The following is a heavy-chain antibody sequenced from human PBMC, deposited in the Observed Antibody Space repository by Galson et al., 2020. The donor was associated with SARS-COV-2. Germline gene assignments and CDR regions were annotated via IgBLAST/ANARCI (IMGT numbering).Heavy chain of an antibody. D-gene: IGHD4-17*01. CDR3: AKAYGDYALGFANPDF. V-gene: IGHV3-30*01. Sequence: GGSLRLSCAASGFSFSSFAMHWVRQAPGKGLEWVAFISYDARNKYYADSVKGRFTISRDNSKNTLYLQMNSLSAEDTSVYYCAKAYGDYALGFANPDFWGQGALVTVSS. CDR1: GFSFSSFA. J-gene: IGHJ4*02. CDR2: ISYDARNK.